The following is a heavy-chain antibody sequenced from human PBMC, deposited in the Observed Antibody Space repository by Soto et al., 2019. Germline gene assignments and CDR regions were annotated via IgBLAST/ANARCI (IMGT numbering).Heavy chain of an antibody. CDR2: IIPIFGTA. CDR1: GGTFGSYA. D-gene: IGHD2-21*02. Sequence: SLKVSCKASGGTFGSYAISWVRQAPGQGLEWMGGIIPIFGTANYAQKFQGRVTITADESTSTAYMELSSLRSEDTAVYYCARFTFSGDCTDAFDISGQVTMVTV. J-gene: IGHJ3*02. CDR3: ARFTFSGDCTDAFDI. V-gene: IGHV1-69*13.